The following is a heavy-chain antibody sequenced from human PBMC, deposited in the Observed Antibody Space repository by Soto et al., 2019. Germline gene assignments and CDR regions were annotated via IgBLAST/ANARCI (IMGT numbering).Heavy chain of an antibody. CDR2: INPSGGST. J-gene: IGHJ5*01. V-gene: IGHV1-46*01. CDR1: GYTFTSYF. D-gene: IGHD5-18*01. Sequence: ASVKVSCKASGYTFTSYFMRWVQQAPGQGLEWMGIINPSGGSTSYAQKFQGTVTMTRDPSTSTVYMELSSLRSEDTALYYCSREGRDGTAMLRYLNWFDSWGQGXLVTVYS. CDR3: SREGRDGTAMLRYLNWFDS.